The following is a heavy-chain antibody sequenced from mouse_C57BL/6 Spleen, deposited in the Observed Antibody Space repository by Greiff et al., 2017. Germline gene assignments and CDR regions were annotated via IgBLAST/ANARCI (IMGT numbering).Heavy chain of an antibody. Sequence: VQLQQSGPELVKPGASVKISCKASGYAFSSSWMNWVKQRPGKGLEWIGRIYPGDGDTNYNGKFKGKATLTADKSSSTAYMQLSSLTSEDSAVYFCARDYGNYVDYWGQGTTLTVSS. J-gene: IGHJ2*01. CDR3: ARDYGNYVDY. D-gene: IGHD2-1*01. CDR2: IYPGDGDT. V-gene: IGHV1-82*01. CDR1: GYAFSSSW.